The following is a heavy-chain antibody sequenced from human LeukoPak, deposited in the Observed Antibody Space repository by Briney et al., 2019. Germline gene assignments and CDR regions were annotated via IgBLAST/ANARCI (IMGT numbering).Heavy chain of an antibody. J-gene: IGHJ3*02. CDR3: ARGTPTTVVTQGDAFDI. CDR2: IYYSGST. CDR1: GGSISSYY. Sequence: PSETLSLTCTVSGGSISSYYWSWIRQPPGKGLEWIGYIYYSGSTNYNPSLKSRVTISIDTSKNQFSLNLNSVTAADTAVYYCARGTPTTVVTQGDAFDIWGQGTMVTVSS. V-gene: IGHV4-59*01. D-gene: IGHD4-23*01.